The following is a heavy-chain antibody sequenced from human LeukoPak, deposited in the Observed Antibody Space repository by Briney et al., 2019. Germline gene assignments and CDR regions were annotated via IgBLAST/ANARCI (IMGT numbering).Heavy chain of an antibody. J-gene: IGHJ3*02. Sequence: PGRSLRLSCAASGFTFDDYAMHWVRQAPGKGLEGVSGISWNRGSIGYAHAVKGRFTISRDNAKNSLYLQMNSLRAADTALYYCAKDFHRLREFDAFDIWGQGTMVTVSS. CDR1: GFTFDDYA. CDR2: ISWNRGSI. CDR3: AKDFHRLREFDAFDI. D-gene: IGHD3-16*01. V-gene: IGHV3-9*01.